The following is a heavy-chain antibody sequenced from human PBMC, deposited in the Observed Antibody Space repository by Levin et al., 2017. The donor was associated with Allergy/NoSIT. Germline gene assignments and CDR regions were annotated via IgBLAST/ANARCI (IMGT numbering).Heavy chain of an antibody. V-gene: IGHV3-7*01. CDR2: MRGDGNDR. J-gene: IGHJ3*02. D-gene: IGHD3-10*01. Sequence: QSGGSLRLSCAASGFTYTNYWMTWVRQPPGKGLEWVANMRGDGNDRYYVDSVKGRFTISRDNSKNTLYLQMNSLRAEDTAVYYCARDVLLWFRESGAAFDIWGQGTMVTVSS. CDR1: GFTYTNYW. CDR3: ARDVLLWFRESGAAFDI.